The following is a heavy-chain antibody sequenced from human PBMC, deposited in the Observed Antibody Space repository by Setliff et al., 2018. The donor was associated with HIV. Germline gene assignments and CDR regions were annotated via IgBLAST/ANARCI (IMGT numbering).Heavy chain of an antibody. Sequence: SETLSLTCSISGGSISFYYWNWLRQTPGKGLEWIAYTFDNGNSHYNPSLESRVTLSLDTSRNLFSLRLASVTAADTAVYYCARDPGDYDRKFGNWGQGAMVTVSS. CDR2: TFDNGNS. CDR3: ARDPGDYDRKFGN. D-gene: IGHD3-22*01. J-gene: IGHJ4*02. V-gene: IGHV4-59*01. CDR1: GGSISFYY.